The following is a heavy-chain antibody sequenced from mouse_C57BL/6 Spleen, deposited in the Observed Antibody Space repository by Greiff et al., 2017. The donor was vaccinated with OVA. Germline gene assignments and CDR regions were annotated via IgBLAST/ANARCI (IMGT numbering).Heavy chain of an antibody. J-gene: IGHJ3*01. CDR1: GYTFTDYE. V-gene: IGHV1-15*01. CDR3: TRALYGRFAY. D-gene: IGHD1-1*01. Sequence: VQRVESGAELVRPGASVTLSCKASGYTFTDYEMHWVKQTPVHGLEWIGAIDPETGGTAYNQKFKGKAILTADKSSSTAYMELRSLTSEDSAVYYCTRALYGRFAYWGQGTLVTVSA. CDR2: IDPETGGT.